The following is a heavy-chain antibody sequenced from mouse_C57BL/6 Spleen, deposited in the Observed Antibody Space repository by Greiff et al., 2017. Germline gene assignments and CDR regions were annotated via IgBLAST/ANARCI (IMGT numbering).Heavy chain of an antibody. V-gene: IGHV2-2*01. CDR2: IWSGGST. CDR1: GFSLTSYG. D-gene: IGHD1-1*01. J-gene: IGHJ4*01. CDR3: ARVYGSAMDY. Sequence: QVQLKESGPGLVQPSQSLSITCTVSGFSLTSYGVHWVRQSPGKGLEWLGVIWSGGSTDYNAAFISRLSISKDNSKSQVFFKMNSLQADDTAIYYCARVYGSAMDYWGQGTSVTVSS.